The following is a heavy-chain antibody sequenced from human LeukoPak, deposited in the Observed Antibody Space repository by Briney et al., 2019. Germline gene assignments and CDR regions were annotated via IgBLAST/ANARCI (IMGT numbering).Heavy chain of an antibody. Sequence: GGSLRLSCAASGFTFSSYGMHWVRQAPGKGLEWVAFIRYDGSNKYYADSVKGRFTISRDNSKNTLYLQMNSLRAEDTAVYYCALRQDIVVVPAAIHAETSPFDPWGQGTLVTVSS. D-gene: IGHD2-2*02. V-gene: IGHV3-30*02. CDR1: GFTFSSYG. J-gene: IGHJ5*02. CDR3: ALRQDIVVVPAAIHAETSPFDP. CDR2: IRYDGSNK.